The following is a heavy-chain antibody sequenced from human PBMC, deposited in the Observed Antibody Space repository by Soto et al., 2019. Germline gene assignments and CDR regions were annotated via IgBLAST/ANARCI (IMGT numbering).Heavy chain of an antibody. Sequence: GGSLRLSCAASGFTFNNYAMTWFRQAPGKGLEWVSGISGSGGSTCYADSVKGRLTISRDSSKNTLYLQMDSLTADDTAVYYCARYFYDSGGYYSIFDYWGQGTLVTVSS. CDR3: ARYFYDSGGYYSIFDY. V-gene: IGHV3-23*01. CDR2: ISGSGGST. J-gene: IGHJ4*02. D-gene: IGHD3-22*01. CDR1: GFTFNNYA.